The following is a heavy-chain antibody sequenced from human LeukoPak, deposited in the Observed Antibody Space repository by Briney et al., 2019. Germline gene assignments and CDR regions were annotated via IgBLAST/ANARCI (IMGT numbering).Heavy chain of an antibody. V-gene: IGHV4-59*01. CDR2: IYYSGST. Sequence: SETLSLTCTVSGGSISSYYWSWIRQPPGKGLEWIGYIYYSGSTNYNPSLKSRVTISVDTSKNQFSLKLSSVTAADTAVYYCAREAPAGSAAFDIWGQGTMVTVSS. D-gene: IGHD3-10*01. J-gene: IGHJ3*02. CDR3: AREAPAGSAAFDI. CDR1: GGSISSYY.